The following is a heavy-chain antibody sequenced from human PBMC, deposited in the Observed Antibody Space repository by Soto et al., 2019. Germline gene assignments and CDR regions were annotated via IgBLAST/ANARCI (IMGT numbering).Heavy chain of an antibody. V-gene: IGHV3-21*01. CDR1: GFTFSSYR. CDR2: ISGGSSYI. CDR3: ARTGRVEVPSWFDP. J-gene: IGHJ5*02. D-gene: IGHD3-22*01. Sequence: EVQLVESGGGLVKPGGSLRLSCAASGFTFSSYRMNWVRQAPGKGLEWVSSISGGSSYIYYADSVKGRFTISRDNAKNSLYLQMNSLRAEDTAVYYCARTGRVEVPSWFDPWGQGTLVTVSS.